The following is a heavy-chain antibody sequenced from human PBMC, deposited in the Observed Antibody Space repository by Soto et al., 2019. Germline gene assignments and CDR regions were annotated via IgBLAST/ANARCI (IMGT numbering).Heavy chain of an antibody. D-gene: IGHD3-3*01. CDR2: ISDDGSNK. CDR1: GFTFSNYG. J-gene: IGHJ6*02. Sequence: GGALRLSCXASGFTFSNYGMHWVRQAPGKGLEWVAFISDDGSNKYYADSMKGRFTMSRDNSKSTLYLQMNSLRVEETAVYYCTKRRNVLRFLEWSSGMEVWGQGTTVTVSS. CDR3: TKRRNVLRFLEWSSGMEV. V-gene: IGHV3-30*18.